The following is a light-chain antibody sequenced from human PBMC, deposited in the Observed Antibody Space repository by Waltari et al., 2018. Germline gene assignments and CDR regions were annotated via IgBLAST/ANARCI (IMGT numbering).Light chain of an antibody. Sequence: QSLLTQPPSVSGAPGQRVTVSCLGSASNIGISSDVHLSQQLPGSAPKLIIYGDHNRPSGVPDRFSGSRSGTVASLTITDLQAEDEADYFCQSFDNTLNASGVFGGGTKVTVL. CDR2: GDH. CDR1: ASNIGISSD. CDR3: QSFDNTLNASGV. V-gene: IGLV1-40*01. J-gene: IGLJ3*02.